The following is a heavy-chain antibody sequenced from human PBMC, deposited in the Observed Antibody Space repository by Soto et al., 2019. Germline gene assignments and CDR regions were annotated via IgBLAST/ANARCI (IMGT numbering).Heavy chain of an antibody. Sequence: PGESLKISCKGSGYNFPKYWIGWVRQMPGKGLEWMGIIYPGDSDVRYSPSFQGQVTISADKSISTAYLQWSSLTASDTAMYYFARPRCFDWLGVYFDYWGQGTLVTXCS. V-gene: IGHV5-51*01. CDR2: IYPGDSDV. D-gene: IGHD3-9*01. J-gene: IGHJ4*02. CDR1: GYNFPKYW. CDR3: ARPRCFDWLGVYFDY.